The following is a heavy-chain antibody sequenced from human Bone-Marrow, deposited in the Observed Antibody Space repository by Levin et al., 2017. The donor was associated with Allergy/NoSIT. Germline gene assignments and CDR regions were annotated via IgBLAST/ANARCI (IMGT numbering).Heavy chain of an antibody. CDR1: GFTVSSNY. J-gene: IGHJ6*03. CDR3: ARGRNYYYYYMDV. CDR2: IYSDGST. Sequence: GGSLRLSCAASGFTVSSNYMSWVRQTPGKGLEWVSVIYSDGSTYYADSVKGRFTISRDYLKNTLYLQMNSVRVDDTAMYYCARGRNYYYYYMDVWGKGTTVTVSS. D-gene: IGHD1-26*01. V-gene: IGHV3-66*02.